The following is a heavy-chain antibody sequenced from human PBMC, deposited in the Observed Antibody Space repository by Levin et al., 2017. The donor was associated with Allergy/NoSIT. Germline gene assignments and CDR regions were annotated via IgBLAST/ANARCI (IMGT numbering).Heavy chain of an antibody. Sequence: PGGSLRLSCAASGFTFSIYSMTWVRQAPGKGLEWVSYINGGSSNTKYADSVKGRFTISRDNARNSLYLQMNSLRAEDTAVCYCARVEGRDGYKGHDYWGQGTLVTVSS. D-gene: IGHD5-24*01. CDR2: INGGSSNT. CDR3: ARVEGRDGYKGHDY. J-gene: IGHJ4*02. CDR1: GFTFSIYS. V-gene: IGHV3-21*01.